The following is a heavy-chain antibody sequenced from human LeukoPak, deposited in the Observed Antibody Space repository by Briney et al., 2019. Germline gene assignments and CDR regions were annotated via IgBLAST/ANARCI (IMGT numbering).Heavy chain of an antibody. CDR3: ARVWELAVFDY. CDR2: IYYSGST. CDR1: GGSFSGYY. Sequence: SETLSLTCAVYGGSFSGYYWSWIRQPPGKGLEWIGYIYYSGSTNYNPSLKSRVTISVDTSKNQFSLKLSSVTAADTAVYYCARVWELAVFDYWGQGTLVTVSS. J-gene: IGHJ4*02. D-gene: IGHD1-26*01. V-gene: IGHV4-59*01.